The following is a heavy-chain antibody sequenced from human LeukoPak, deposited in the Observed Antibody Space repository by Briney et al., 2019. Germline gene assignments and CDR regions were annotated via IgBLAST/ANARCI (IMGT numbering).Heavy chain of an antibody. CDR2: ICYNGRA. Sequence: SESLSLTCTVSDGSIRYYYWSWVRQSPGEGLGWIGYICYNGRATYNPSLRSRVSISVDMSKNQFSLKMSSVTAADTAVYYCARKGGLFDYWGQGRLVTVSS. V-gene: IGHV4-59*01. D-gene: IGHD1-14*01. CDR3: ARKGGLFDY. J-gene: IGHJ4*02. CDR1: DGSIRYYY.